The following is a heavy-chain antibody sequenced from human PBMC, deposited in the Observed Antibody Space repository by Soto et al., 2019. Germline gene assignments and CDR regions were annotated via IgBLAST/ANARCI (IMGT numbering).Heavy chain of an antibody. CDR1: GFIVSDTY. V-gene: IGHV3-66*01. CDR3: AREPRYCRGGSCSITGDAYDI. D-gene: IGHD2-15*01. CDR2: ISNRGDT. Sequence: EVQLVASGGGLVQPGGSLRLSCTASGFIVSDTYVNWVRQAPGKGLEWVSVISNRGDTHYGDSVRGRLSLSRDISDNTLHLQMNNLRVEDTAVYYCAREPRYCRGGSCSITGDAYDIWGQGTMVTVSS. J-gene: IGHJ3*02.